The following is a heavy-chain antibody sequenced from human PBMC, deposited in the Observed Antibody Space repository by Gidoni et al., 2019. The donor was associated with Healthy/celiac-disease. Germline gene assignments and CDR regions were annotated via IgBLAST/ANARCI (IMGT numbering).Heavy chain of an antibody. D-gene: IGHD4-17*01. CDR2: IDWDDDK. V-gene: IGHV2-70*01. Sequence: QVTLRESGPALVKPTQTLTLTCTFSGFSLSTSGMCVSWIRQPPGKALEWLALIDWDDDKYYSTSLKTRLTISKDTSKNQVVLTMTNMDPVDTATYYCARIRGVTTKREMLAFDIWGQGTMVTVSS. J-gene: IGHJ3*02. CDR1: GFSLSTSGMC. CDR3: ARIRGVTTKREMLAFDI.